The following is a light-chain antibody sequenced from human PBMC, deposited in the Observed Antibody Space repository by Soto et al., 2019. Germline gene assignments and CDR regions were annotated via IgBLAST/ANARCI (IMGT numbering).Light chain of an antibody. CDR1: QNIGRY. CDR2: DVS. J-gene: IGKJ2*01. CDR3: QQSFSAPRT. V-gene: IGKV1-39*01. Sequence: DIQMTQSPSSLSASLGDRVTVTCRASQNIGRYVNWYQQKPGKAPKLLIYDVSSLQTGVPSRFSGDGSGTDFTLTISGLQHEDFATYYCQQSFSAPRTFGQGTKLEIQ.